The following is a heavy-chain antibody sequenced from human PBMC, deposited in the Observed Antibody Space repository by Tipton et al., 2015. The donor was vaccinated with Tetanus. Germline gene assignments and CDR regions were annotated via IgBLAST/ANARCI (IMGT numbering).Heavy chain of an antibody. Sequence: QSGPEVKKPGESLKISCKCSGYSFDTYWIAWVRQMPGKGLEWMGIIYPGDSDTRYSPSFQGHVTMSADKSMNTAYLQWSSLKASDTAMYYCARLHLRTFASSSGYWGQGSLVTVSS. V-gene: IGHV5-51*01. CDR2: IYPGDSDT. CDR1: GYSFDTYW. CDR3: ARLHLRTFASSSGY. D-gene: IGHD6-6*01. J-gene: IGHJ4*02.